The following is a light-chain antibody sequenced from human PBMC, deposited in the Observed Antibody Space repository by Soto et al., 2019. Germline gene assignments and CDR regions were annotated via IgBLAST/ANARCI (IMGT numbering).Light chain of an antibody. V-gene: IGLV2-14*03. J-gene: IGLJ1*01. CDR1: SSDVGGYNF. CDR2: DVS. Sequence: QSALAQPASVSGSPGQSIIIPCTGTSSDVGGYNFVSWYQHHPGKAPKLMIYDVSNRPSGVSNRFSGSKSGNTASLTISGLQAEDEADYFCSSYTSSITSYVFGSGTKLTVL. CDR3: SSYTSSITSYV.